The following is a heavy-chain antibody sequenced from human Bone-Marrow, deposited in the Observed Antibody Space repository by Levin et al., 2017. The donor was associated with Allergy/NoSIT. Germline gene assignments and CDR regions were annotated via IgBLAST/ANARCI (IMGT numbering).Heavy chain of an antibody. CDR1: GFTFSSYG. D-gene: IGHD3-9*01. CDR2: ISYDGSNK. Sequence: SCAASGFTFSSYGMHWVRQAPGKGLEWVAVISYDGSNKYYADSVKGRFTISRDNSKNTLYLQMNSLRAEDTAVYYWAKGPHYDIVTVPLGDWYFDLWGRGTLVTVSS. CDR3: AKGPHYDIVTVPLGDWYFDL. V-gene: IGHV3-30*18. J-gene: IGHJ2*01.